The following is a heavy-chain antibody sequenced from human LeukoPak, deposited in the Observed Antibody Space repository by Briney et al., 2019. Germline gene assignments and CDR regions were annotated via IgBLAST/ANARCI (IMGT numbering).Heavy chain of an antibody. Sequence: GGSLRLSCAASGFTFSSYEMNWVRQAPGKGLEWVSYISSSGSTIYYADSVKGRFTFSRDNAKNSLYLQMNSLRAEDTALYYCARMRSPSVFDYWGQGTLVTVSS. CDR3: ARMRSPSVFDY. CDR2: ISSSGSTI. CDR1: GFTFSSYE. J-gene: IGHJ4*02. D-gene: IGHD1-26*01. V-gene: IGHV3-48*03.